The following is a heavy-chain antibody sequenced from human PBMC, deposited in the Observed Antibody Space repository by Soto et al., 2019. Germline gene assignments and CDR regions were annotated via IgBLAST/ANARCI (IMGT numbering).Heavy chain of an antibody. CDR1: GFIFKMYW. CDR3: TRGPRPISTATVAS. D-gene: IGHD2-21*02. CDR2: IYNDGTYS. J-gene: IGHJ5*02. Sequence: PGWSLRLSCAASGFIFKMYWMHWVRQSPGRGLVWISRIYNDGTYSDYADSVRGRFTISXXXXXXTXYXQXXXXRAXDSGLYYCTRGPRPISTATVASWGQGTQVTVSS. V-gene: IGHV3-74*01.